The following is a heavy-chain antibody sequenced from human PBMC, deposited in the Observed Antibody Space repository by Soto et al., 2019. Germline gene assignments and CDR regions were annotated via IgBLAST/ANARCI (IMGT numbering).Heavy chain of an antibody. J-gene: IGHJ4*02. CDR3: AREVSGYNSYYFDY. CDR1: GGSINTYY. V-gene: IGHV4-4*07. CDR2: IHSTGFT. Sequence: SETLSLTCAVSGGSINTYYWSWIRQPAGKGLEWIGRIHSTGFTNYSPSLKSRVTVSLDTSRRQFSLELNSVTAADTAIYYCAREVSGYNSYYFDYGGRGTVVTVSS. D-gene: IGHD3-22*01.